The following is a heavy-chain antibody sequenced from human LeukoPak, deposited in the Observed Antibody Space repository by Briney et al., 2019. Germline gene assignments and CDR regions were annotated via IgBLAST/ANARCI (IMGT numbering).Heavy chain of an antibody. D-gene: IGHD2-15*01. CDR1: GFTFSSYT. V-gene: IGHV3-30-3*01. J-gene: IGHJ6*02. CDR3: ARDCGGPRYCSGGSCYGYYYYGMDV. CDR2: ISYDGSNE. Sequence: PGGSLRLSCAASGFTFSSYTMHWVRQAPGKGLEWVAVISYDGSNEYYADSVKGRFTISRDNSKNTLYLQMNSLRAEDTAVYYCARDCGGPRYCSGGSCYGYYYYGMDVWGQGTLVTVSS.